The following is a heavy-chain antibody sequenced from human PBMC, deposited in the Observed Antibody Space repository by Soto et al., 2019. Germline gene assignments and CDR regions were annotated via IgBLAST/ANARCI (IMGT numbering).Heavy chain of an antibody. CDR3: ARDPKVGATIGGPGKFDY. D-gene: IGHD1-26*01. Sequence: EVQLVESGGGLVQPGGSLRLSCVASGFTVSSNYMSWVRQAPGKGLEWVSVIYSGTTDGSTNYADSVRGRFTISRDNSTNTLYLQMNSLRAEDTAVYYCARDPKVGATIGGPGKFDYGGQGTLVTVSS. CDR2: IYSGTTDGST. V-gene: IGHV3-66*01. J-gene: IGHJ4*02. CDR1: GFTVSSNY.